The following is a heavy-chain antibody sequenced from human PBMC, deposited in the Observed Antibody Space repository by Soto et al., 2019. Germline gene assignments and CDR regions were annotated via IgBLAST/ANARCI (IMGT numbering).Heavy chain of an antibody. CDR1: GDSVSSNSAA. D-gene: IGHD1-26*01. J-gene: IGHJ6*02. CDR3: ARSKWELLRNYYYGMDV. Sequence: PSQTLSLTCAISGDSVSSNSAAWNWIRQSPSRGLEWLGRTYYRSKWYNDYAVSVKSRITINPDTSKNQFSLQLNSVTPEDTAVCYCARSKWELLRNYYYGMDVWGQGTTVTVSS. CDR2: TYYRSKWYN. V-gene: IGHV6-1*01.